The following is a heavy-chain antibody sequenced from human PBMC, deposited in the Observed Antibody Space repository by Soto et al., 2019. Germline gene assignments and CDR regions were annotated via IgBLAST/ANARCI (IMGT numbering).Heavy chain of an antibody. J-gene: IGHJ5*02. CDR1: GGSISSGDYS. D-gene: IGHD6-13*01. V-gene: IGHV4-30-2*01. Sequence: PSETLSLTCAVSGGSISSGDYSWSWIRQPPGQGLEWIGYIYHSGSTYYNPSLKSRVTISVDRSKNQFSLKLSSVTAADTAVYYCAIKKYSSSCGGLIWCPKAKRYNWFDPWGQGTLVTVSS. CDR2: IYHSGST. CDR3: AIKKYSSSCGGLIWCPKAKRYNWFDP.